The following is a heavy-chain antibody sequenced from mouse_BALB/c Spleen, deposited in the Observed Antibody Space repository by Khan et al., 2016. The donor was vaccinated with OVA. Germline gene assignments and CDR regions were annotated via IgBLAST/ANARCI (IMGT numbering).Heavy chain of an antibody. Sequence: VQLLESGAELARPGASVKMSCKASGYTFTSYTIHWIKLRPGQGLEWIGYINPSNGYTNYNQKFKDKATLTADKSSTTAYMELSSLTSDDSALYNCVRDGAYHRNDGWFAYWGQGTLVTVSA. CDR3: VRDGAYHRNDGWFAY. J-gene: IGHJ3*01. D-gene: IGHD2-14*01. CDR2: INPSNGYT. V-gene: IGHV1-4*01. CDR1: GYTFTSYT.